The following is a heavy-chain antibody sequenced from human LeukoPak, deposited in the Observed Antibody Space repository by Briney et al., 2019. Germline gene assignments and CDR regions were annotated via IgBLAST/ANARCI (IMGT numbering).Heavy chain of an antibody. V-gene: IGHV4-34*12. CDR2: IIHSGST. J-gene: IGHJ4*02. CDR1: GGSFSGYY. D-gene: IGHD6-13*01. CDR3: ARPRIAAAGPWDY. Sequence: SETLSLTCAVYGGSFSGYYWSWIRQPPGKGLEWIGEIIHSGSTNYDPSLKSRVTISVDTSKNQFSLKLSSVTAADTAVYYCARPRIAAAGPWDYWGQGTLVTVSS.